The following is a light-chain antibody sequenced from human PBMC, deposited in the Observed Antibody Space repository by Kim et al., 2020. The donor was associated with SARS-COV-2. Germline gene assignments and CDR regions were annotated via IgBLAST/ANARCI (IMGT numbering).Light chain of an antibody. CDR1: QSIGSN. J-gene: IGKJ2*01. CDR3: QQYHNWPPYT. CDR2: GAS. Sequence: EIVMTQSPATLSVSPGERATLSYRASQSIGSNLAWYQQKPGQAPRFLIYGASTRATGVPARFSGSGSGTEFTLTISSLQSEDFAIYFCQQYHNWPPYTFGQGTKLEI. V-gene: IGKV3-15*01.